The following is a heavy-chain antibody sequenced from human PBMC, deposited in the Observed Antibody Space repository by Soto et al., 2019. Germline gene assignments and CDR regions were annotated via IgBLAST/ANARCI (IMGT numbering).Heavy chain of an antibody. CDR1: GFTFSSYY. D-gene: IGHD5-18*01. Sequence: PGGSLRLSCAASGFTFSSYYMGWVRQPPGKGLEWVANIKQDGSEKYYVDSVKGRFTISRDNAKNSLYLQMNSLRVEDTAVYYCARDGYSAGFDIWGQGTMVTVSS. CDR3: ARDGYSAGFDI. J-gene: IGHJ3*02. CDR2: IKQDGSEK. V-gene: IGHV3-7*01.